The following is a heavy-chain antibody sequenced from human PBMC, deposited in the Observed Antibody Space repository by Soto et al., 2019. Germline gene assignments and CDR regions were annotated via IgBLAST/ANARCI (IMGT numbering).Heavy chain of an antibody. CDR2: IIPIFGTA. D-gene: IGHD3-3*01. CDR1: GGTFSSYA. J-gene: IGHJ6*02. CDR3: ARAAGRRSITSFGLGEYDYYGMDV. V-gene: IGHV1-69*06. Sequence: QVQLVQSGAEVKKPGSSVKVSCKASGGTFSSYAISWVRHSPGQWLEWMGGIIPIFGTANYAQKFQGRVTLTADKSPSTAYMELSSLRSEDTAVYYCARAAGRRSITSFGLGEYDYYGMDVWGQGTTVTVSS.